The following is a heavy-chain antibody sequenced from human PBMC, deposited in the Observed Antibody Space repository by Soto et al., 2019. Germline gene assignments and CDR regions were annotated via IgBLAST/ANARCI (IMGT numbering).Heavy chain of an antibody. Sequence: LRLSCAASGFTFSSYSMNWVRQAPGKGLEWVSSISSSSSYIYYADSVKGRFTISRDNAKNSLYLQMNSLRAEDTAVYYCATAYSYTATSDYWGQGTLVTVSS. V-gene: IGHV3-21*01. CDR3: ATAYSYTATSDY. CDR1: GFTFSSYS. CDR2: ISSSSSYI. J-gene: IGHJ4*02. D-gene: IGHD5-18*01.